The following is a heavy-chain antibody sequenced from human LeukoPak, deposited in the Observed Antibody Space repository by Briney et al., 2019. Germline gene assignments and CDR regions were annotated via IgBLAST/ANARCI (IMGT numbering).Heavy chain of an antibody. CDR2: TYYSGST. Sequence: SETLSLTCTVSGGSISSYYWSWIRQPPGKGLEWIRYTYYSGSTNYNPSLKRRVTISVDTSKTQFSLKLSSVTAADTAVYYCARGRRPFDYWGQGTLVTVSS. V-gene: IGHV4-59*01. CDR1: GGSISSYY. CDR3: ARGRRPFDY. J-gene: IGHJ4*02.